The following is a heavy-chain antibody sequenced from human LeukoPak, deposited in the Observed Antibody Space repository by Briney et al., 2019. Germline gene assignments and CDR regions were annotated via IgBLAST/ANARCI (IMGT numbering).Heavy chain of an antibody. CDR2: ISGSGGST. Sequence: PGGSLRLSCAASGFTFSSYAMSWVRQAPGKGLEWVSAISGSGGSTYYADSVKGRFTISRDNPKNTLYLQMNSLRAEDTAVYYCAKSPSITMVRGVIPFDYWGQGTLVTVSS. CDR1: GFTFSSYA. D-gene: IGHD3-10*01. CDR3: AKSPSITMVRGVIPFDY. V-gene: IGHV3-23*01. J-gene: IGHJ4*02.